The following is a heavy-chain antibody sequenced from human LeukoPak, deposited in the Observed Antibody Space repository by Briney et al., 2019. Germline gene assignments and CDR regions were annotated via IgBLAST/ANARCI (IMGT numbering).Heavy chain of an antibody. Sequence: SETLSLSCTVSGGSISSSTNNWGWLRQPPGQGLEWLGHIYDSTYYNPAPMSRVTTTSHTSKNQFSLRLSSVTAADTAVYYCASITKWGQTVPFDYWGQGTLVTVSS. J-gene: IGHJ4*02. CDR3: ASITKWGQTVPFDY. V-gene: IGHV4-39*01. D-gene: IGHD1-26*01. CDR2: IYDST. CDR1: GGSISSSTNN.